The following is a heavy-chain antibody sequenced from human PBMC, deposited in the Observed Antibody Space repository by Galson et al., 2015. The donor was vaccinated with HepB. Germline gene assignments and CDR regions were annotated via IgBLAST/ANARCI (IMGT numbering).Heavy chain of an antibody. CDR3: ARVGRVYGFSGAFDY. CDR2: ISAYNGNT. J-gene: IGHJ4*02. Sequence: SVKVSCKASGHTFTSYGISWVRQAPGQGLEWMGWISAYNGNTNYAQKLQGRVTMTTDTSTSTAYMGLRSLRSDDTAVYYCARVGRVYGFSGAFDYWGQGTLVTVSS. CDR1: GHTFTSYG. D-gene: IGHD3-10*01. V-gene: IGHV1-18*04.